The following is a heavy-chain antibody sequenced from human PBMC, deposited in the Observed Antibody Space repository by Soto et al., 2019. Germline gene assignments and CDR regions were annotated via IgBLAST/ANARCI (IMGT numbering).Heavy chain of an antibody. J-gene: IGHJ4*02. CDR3: AKGFRGRSSGCLDY. V-gene: IGHV3-30*18. D-gene: IGHD6-19*01. Sequence: QVQLVESGGGVVQPGRSLRLSCAASGFTFSSYGMHWVRQAPGKGLEWVAVISYDGSNKYYADSVKGRFTISRDNSKNTLYLQMNSLRAEDTAVYYCAKGFRGRSSGCLDYWGQGTLVTVSS. CDR1: GFTFSSYG. CDR2: ISYDGSNK.